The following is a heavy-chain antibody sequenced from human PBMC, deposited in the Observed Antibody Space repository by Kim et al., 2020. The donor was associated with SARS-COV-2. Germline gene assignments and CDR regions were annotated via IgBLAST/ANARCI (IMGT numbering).Heavy chain of an antibody. D-gene: IGHD6-19*01. CDR3: ARLGVVVAEMDY. V-gene: IGHV4-39*01. Sequence: SETLSLTCTVSGGSISSGNHYWGWIRQPPGKGLEWIGNIYYSGSTSTYYNPSLKSRVTISVDTSKNQCSLKLSSVTAADTAVFYCARLGVVVAEMDYWGQGTLVTVSS. CDR2: IYYSGSTST. CDR1: GGSISSGNHY. J-gene: IGHJ4*02.